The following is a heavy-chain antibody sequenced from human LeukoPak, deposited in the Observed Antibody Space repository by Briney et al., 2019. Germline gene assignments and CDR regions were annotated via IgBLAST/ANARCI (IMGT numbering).Heavy chain of an antibody. CDR2: IYYSGST. CDR3: ARQVIGDCYNQ. V-gene: IGHV4-39*01. D-gene: IGHD2-21*02. Sequence: SETLSLTCTVSGGSISSSSYYWGWIRQPPGKGLEWIGSIYYSGSTYYNPSLKSRVTISVDTSKNQFSLKLSSVTAADTAVYYCARQVIGDCYNQWGQGTLVTDSS. CDR1: GGSISSSSYY. J-gene: IGHJ4*02.